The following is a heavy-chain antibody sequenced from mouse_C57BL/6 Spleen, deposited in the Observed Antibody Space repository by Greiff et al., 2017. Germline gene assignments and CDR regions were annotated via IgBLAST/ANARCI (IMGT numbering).Heavy chain of an antibody. Sequence: EVQVVESGGGLVKPGGSLKLSCAASGFTFSSYAMSWVRQTPEKRLEWVAYISSGGDYIYYADPVKGRFTISRDNARNTLYLQMSSLKSEDTAMYYCTRDYYSNPAWFAYWGQGTLVTVSA. CDR2: ISSGGDYI. CDR3: TRDYYSNPAWFAY. V-gene: IGHV5-9-1*02. CDR1: GFTFSSYA. J-gene: IGHJ3*01. D-gene: IGHD2-5*01.